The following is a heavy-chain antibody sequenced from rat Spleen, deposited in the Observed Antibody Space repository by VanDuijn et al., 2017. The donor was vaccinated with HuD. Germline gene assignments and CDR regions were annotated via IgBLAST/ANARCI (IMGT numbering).Heavy chain of an antibody. Sequence: EVQLVESGGGLVQPGRSMKLSCAALEFTFSNYYMAWVRQAPTKGLEWVASISTGGGNTYYRESVKGRFTISRDDANSTLNLQMDSVRSEDTATYYCARGVPGYPLDYWGQGVMVTVSS. D-gene: IGHD1-4*01. CDR3: ARGVPGYPLDY. CDR1: EFTFSNYY. V-gene: IGHV5-25*01. J-gene: IGHJ2*01. CDR2: ISTGGGNT.